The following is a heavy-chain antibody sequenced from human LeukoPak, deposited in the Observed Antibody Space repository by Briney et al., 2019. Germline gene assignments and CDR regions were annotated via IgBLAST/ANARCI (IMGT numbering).Heavy chain of an antibody. CDR3: ARRGSSSWYYYGMDV. CDR1: GFTVSSNY. CDR2: IYSGGST. Sequence: PGGSLRLSCAASGFTVSSNYMSWVRQAPGKGLEWVSVIYSGGSTYYADSVKGRFTISRDNSKNTLYFQMNSLRAEDTAVYYCARRGSSSWYYYGMDVWGQGTTVTVSS. V-gene: IGHV3-53*01. J-gene: IGHJ6*02. D-gene: IGHD6-13*01.